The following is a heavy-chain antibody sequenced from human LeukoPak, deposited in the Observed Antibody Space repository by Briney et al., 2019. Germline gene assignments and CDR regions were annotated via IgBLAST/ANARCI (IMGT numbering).Heavy chain of an antibody. CDR1: GYTFTSYG. V-gene: IGHV1-2*02. CDR3: ARDREYNWNLFDY. CDR2: INPNSGGT. Sequence: ASVKVSCKASGYTFTSYGISWVRQAPGQGLEWMGWINPNSGGTNYAQKFQGRVTMTRDTSISTAYMELSRLRSDDTAVYYCARDREYNWNLFDYWGQGTLVTVSS. J-gene: IGHJ4*02. D-gene: IGHD1-20*01.